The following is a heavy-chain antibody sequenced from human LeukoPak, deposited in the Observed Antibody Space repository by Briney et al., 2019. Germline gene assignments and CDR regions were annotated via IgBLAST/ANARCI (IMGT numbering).Heavy chain of an antibody. CDR2: ITGSGGFT. V-gene: IGHV3-23*01. CDR3: AKSFGDSGADAFDI. CDR1: RFTFSSYG. J-gene: IGHJ3*02. D-gene: IGHD5-12*01. Sequence: GGSLRLSCAASRFTFSSYGMSWVRQAPGKGLEWVSAITGSGGFTYYADSVKGRFTISRDNSKNTLYLQMNSLRAEDTAIYYCAKSFGDSGADAFDIWGQGTMVTVSS.